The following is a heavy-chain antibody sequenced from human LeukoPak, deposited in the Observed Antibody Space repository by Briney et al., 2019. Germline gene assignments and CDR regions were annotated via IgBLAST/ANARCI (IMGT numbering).Heavy chain of an antibody. V-gene: IGHV3-21*01. CDR2: ISSSSSYI. CDR1: GFTFSSYS. CDR3: ARDRSTMVRGAHYFDY. J-gene: IGHJ4*02. D-gene: IGHD3-10*01. Sequence: PGGSLRLSCAASGFTFSSYSMNWVRQAPGKGLEWVSSISSSSSYIYYADSVKGRFAISRDNAKNSLYLQMNSLRAEDTAVYYCARDRSTMVRGAHYFDYWGQGTLVTVSS.